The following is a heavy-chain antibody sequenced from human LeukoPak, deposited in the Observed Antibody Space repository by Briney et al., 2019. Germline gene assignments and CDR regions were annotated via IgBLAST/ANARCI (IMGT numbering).Heavy chain of an antibody. CDR3: ARDGAFYYDSSGYSFFDY. CDR2: IYYSGST. D-gene: IGHD3-22*01. Sequence: PSETLSLTCTVSGGSISSGDYYWSWIRQPPGKGLEWIGYIYYSGSTYYNPSLKSRVTISVDTSKNQFSLKLSSVTAADTAVYYCARDGAFYYDSSGYSFFDYWGQGTLVTVSS. CDR1: GGSISSGDYY. V-gene: IGHV4-30-4*08. J-gene: IGHJ4*02.